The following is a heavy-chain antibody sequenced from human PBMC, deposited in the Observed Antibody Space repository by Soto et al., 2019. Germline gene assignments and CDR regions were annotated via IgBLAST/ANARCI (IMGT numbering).Heavy chain of an antibody. CDR1: GYTFTGYY. V-gene: IGHV1-2*04. D-gene: IGHD3-22*01. J-gene: IGHJ6*02. Sequence: ASVKVSCKASGYTFTGYYMHWVRQAPGQGLEWMGWINPNSGGTNYAQKFQGWVTMTRDTSISTAYMELSRLRSDDTAVYYCALTYYYDSSGYYGGVDYYGMDVWGQGTTVTVSS. CDR3: ALTYYYDSSGYYGGVDYYGMDV. CDR2: INPNSGGT.